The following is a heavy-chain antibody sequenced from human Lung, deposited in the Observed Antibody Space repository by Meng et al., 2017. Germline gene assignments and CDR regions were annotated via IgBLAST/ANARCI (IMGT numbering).Heavy chain of an antibody. V-gene: IGHV1-18*01. CDR1: GYTFTTYG. D-gene: IGHD6-6*01. CDR2: ISVYNGNT. CDR3: ARLAKARRDYFDS. J-gene: IGHJ4*02. Sequence: ASVKVSCKTSGYTFTTYGIIWVRQAPGQGLEWLAWISVYNGNTNYAQRFRGRVTVTTDTSTSTVYMDLRSLTSDDTGVYYCARLAKARRDYFDSWGQGTVVTVSS.